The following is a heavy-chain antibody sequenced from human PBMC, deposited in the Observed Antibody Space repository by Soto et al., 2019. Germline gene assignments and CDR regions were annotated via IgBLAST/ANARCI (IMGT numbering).Heavy chain of an antibody. CDR3: ACGACSGYDCYFDY. CDR2: ISGSGTTK. V-gene: IGHV3-11*01. Sequence: QMQLVESGGGLVKPGGSLRLSCAASGFTFSDDFMTWIRQAPGKGLEFISYISGSGTTKYYADSVKGRFTISRDNAKNSLYLQMNSLRAEDTAVYYCACGACSGYDCYFDYWGQGTLVTVSS. D-gene: IGHD5-12*01. CDR1: GFTFSDDF. J-gene: IGHJ4*02.